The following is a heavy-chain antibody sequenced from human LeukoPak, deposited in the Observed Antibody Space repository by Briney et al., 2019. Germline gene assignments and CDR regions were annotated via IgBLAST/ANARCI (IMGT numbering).Heavy chain of an antibody. CDR2: INPTGGST. D-gene: IGHD3-22*01. CDR3: ARQTGYYDSSGYYRYDAFDI. V-gene: IGHV1-46*01. J-gene: IGHJ3*02. Sequence: ASVKVSCKASGYTFTSYYMHWVRQAPGQGLEWMGLINPTGGSTGYAQKFQGRVTMTRDTSTSTVYMELSSLRSEDTAVYYCARQTGYYDSSGYYRYDAFDIWGQGTMVTVSS. CDR1: GYTFTSYY.